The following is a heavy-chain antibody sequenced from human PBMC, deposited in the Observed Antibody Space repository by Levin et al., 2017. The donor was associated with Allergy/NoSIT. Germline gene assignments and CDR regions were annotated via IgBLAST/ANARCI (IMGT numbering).Heavy chain of an antibody. V-gene: IGHV4-30-4*01. Sequence: SETLSLTCTVSGASVKSGDYYWSWIRQPPGKGLEWIGYIYHTGSAYYKPSLKSRIFMSVDTSKNQFSLKLTSVTAADTAVYYCARSCRGDDYGAGNYQGVLWFDPWGQGTLVTVAS. CDR1: GASVKSGDYY. CDR2: IYHTGSA. J-gene: IGHJ5*02. D-gene: IGHD3-10*01. CDR3: ARSCRGDDYGAGNYQGVLWFDP.